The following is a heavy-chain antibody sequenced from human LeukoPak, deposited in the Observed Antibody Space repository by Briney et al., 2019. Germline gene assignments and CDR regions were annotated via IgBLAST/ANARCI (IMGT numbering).Heavy chain of an antibody. J-gene: IGHJ4*02. Sequence: PGGSLRLSCAASGFTFTSYYMNWVRQAPGKGLEWVSSISRSGNYTYHADSLKGRFTISRDNAKNSLYLQMNSLRAEDTAVYYCTRVSYADGGYFDYWGQGTLVTVSS. V-gene: IGHV3-21*01. CDR1: GFTFTSYY. D-gene: IGHD3-16*01. CDR3: TRVSYADGGYFDY. CDR2: ISRSGNYT.